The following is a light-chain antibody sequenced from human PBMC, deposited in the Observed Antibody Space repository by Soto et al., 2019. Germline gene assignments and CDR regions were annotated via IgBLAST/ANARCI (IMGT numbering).Light chain of an antibody. CDR3: QQSNTYSWT. J-gene: IGKJ1*01. V-gene: IGKV1-5*03. Sequence: DIQLPKSPSKLSASDCDRVTITCRASQSISNWLAWYQQKPGKAPKLLIYLASSLESGVPSRFSGSGSGTEFTLTISNLQPDDFATYYCQQSNTYSWTVGQGTKV. CDR2: LAS. CDR1: QSISNW.